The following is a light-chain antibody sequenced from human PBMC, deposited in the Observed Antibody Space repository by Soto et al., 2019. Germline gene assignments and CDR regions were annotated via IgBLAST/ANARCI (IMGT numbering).Light chain of an antibody. J-gene: IGKJ1*01. CDR1: QSVSSNY. Sequence: EIVLTQSPGTLSFSPGERATLSCRASQSVSSNYLAWYQQKPGQPPRLLIYGTSSRATGIPDRFSGSGSGTDFTLTISRLEPEDFAVYYCQQYNNWPPWTFGQGTKVEIK. CDR3: QQYNNWPPWT. CDR2: GTS. V-gene: IGKV3-20*01.